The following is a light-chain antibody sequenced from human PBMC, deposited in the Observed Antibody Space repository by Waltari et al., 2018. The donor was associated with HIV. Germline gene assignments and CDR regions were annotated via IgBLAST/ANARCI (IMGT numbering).Light chain of an antibody. CDR3: SSYTSSSTLV. V-gene: IGLV2-14*01. J-gene: IGLJ2*01. CDR1: SSDVGGYNY. Sequence: QSALTQPASVSGSPGQSLTISCTGTSSDVGGYNYVSWYQQHPGKAPQRMIYEVSNRPAGVSNRFSGSKSGNTASLTISGLQAEDEADYYCSSYTSSSTLVFGGGTKLTVL. CDR2: EVS.